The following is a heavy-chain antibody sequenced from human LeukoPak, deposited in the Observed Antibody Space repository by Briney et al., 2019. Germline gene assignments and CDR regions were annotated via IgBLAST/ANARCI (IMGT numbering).Heavy chain of an antibody. CDR2: IYHSGST. D-gene: IGHD5-18*01. V-gene: IGHV4-4*02. Sequence: SGTLSLTCAVSGGSISSSNWWSWVRQPPGKGLEWIGEIYHSGSTNYNPSLRSRVTISVDTSKNQFSLKLSSVTAADTAVYYCARDRYSYGYYYYMDVWGKGTTVTVSS. CDR1: GGSISSSNW. CDR3: ARDRYSYGYYYYMDV. J-gene: IGHJ6*03.